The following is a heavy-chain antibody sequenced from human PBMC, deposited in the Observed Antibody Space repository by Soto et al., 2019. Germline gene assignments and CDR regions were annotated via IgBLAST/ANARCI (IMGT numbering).Heavy chain of an antibody. CDR2: INPKSGGT. J-gene: IGHJ6*02. CDR3: ARGHSTDCSNGVCSFFYNHEMDV. Sequence: ASVKISCKASGYSFTDYHIHWVRQAPGQGLEWLGRINPKSGGTSTAQKFQGWVTMTRDRSISTVYMELTRLRSDDTAVYFCARGHSTDCSNGVCSFFYNHEMDVWGQGTTVTVSS. CDR1: GYSFTDYH. V-gene: IGHV1-2*04. D-gene: IGHD2-8*01.